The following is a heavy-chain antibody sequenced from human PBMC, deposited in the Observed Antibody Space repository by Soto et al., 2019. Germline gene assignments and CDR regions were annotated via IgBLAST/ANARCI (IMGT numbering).Heavy chain of an antibody. Sequence: QVQLVQSGAEVKKPGASVKVSCKASGYTFTNYAMHWVRQAPGQRLEWMGWINAGNGNTRYSQKFQGRVTITRDTAARTAYMELSSLRSEDTAVYYCARGPDMATRSYYYYGLDVWGQGPTVTVSS. J-gene: IGHJ6*02. CDR3: ARGPDMATRSYYYYGLDV. CDR2: INAGNGNT. V-gene: IGHV1-3*01. CDR1: GYTFTNYA.